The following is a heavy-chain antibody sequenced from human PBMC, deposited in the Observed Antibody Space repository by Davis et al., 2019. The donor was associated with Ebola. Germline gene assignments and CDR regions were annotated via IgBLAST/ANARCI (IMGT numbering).Heavy chain of an antibody. Sequence: GGSLRLSCAASGFTSSGFTFSDYAMNWVRQAPGKGLEWVSTISKTSVYTYYAESVKGRFTISRDNAKNSLYLQMDGLRVEDTAVYYCASGLDYWGQGSLVTVSS. CDR2: ISKTSVYT. CDR3: ASGLDY. V-gene: IGHV3-21*01. CDR1: GFTSSGFTFSDYA. J-gene: IGHJ4*02.